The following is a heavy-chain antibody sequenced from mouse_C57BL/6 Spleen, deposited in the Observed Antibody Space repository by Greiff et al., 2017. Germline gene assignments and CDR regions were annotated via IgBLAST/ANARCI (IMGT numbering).Heavy chain of an antibody. CDR2: IDPEDGET. D-gene: IGHD1-1*01. CDR3: ARSPTTVVGAY. J-gene: IGHJ3*01. CDR1: GFNIKDYY. Sequence: EVQLQQSGAELVKPGASVKLSCTASGFNIKDYYMHWVKQRPEQGLEWIGRIDPEDGETKYAPNFQGKATITADTSSNTAYLQLSSLTSEDTAVYYCARSPTTVVGAYWGQGTLVTVSA. V-gene: IGHV14-2*01.